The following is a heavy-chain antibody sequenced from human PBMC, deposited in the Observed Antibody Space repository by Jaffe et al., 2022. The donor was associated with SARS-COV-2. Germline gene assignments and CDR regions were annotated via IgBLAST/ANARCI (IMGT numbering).Heavy chain of an antibody. J-gene: IGHJ3*02. Sequence: EVQVVDSGGALVQPGGSLRLSCAASGFTSSNYAMSWVRQAPGKGLEWVSAISKIGGNTYYVDSVKGRFTISRDNSKNTLYLQMNSLRAEDTAVYYCAKDFGGGSYDAFDIWGQGTMVTVSS. CDR3: AKDFGGGSYDAFDI. V-gene: IGHV3-23*04. CDR2: ISKIGGNT. D-gene: IGHD2-15*01. CDR1: GFTSSNYA.